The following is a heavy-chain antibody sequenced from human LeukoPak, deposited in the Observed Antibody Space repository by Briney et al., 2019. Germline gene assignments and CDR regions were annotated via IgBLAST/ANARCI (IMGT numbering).Heavy chain of an antibody. CDR2: ISGSGGST. V-gene: IGHV3-23*01. Sequence: GGSLRLSCAASGFTFSSYGMSWVRQAPGKGLEWVSAISGSGGSTYYADSVKGRFTISRDNSKNTLYLQMNSLRAEDTAVYYCARDRAGMITFGGVIRYWGQGTLVTVSS. J-gene: IGHJ4*02. CDR1: GFTFSSYG. CDR3: ARDRAGMITFGGVIRY. D-gene: IGHD3-16*01.